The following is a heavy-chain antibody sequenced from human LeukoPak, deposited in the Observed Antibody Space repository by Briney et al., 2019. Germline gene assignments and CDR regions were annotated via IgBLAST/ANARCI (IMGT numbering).Heavy chain of an antibody. CDR2: INTDGSTT. CDR3: ASPPGTSVTPPGGS. D-gene: IGHD4-23*01. V-gene: IGHV3-74*01. J-gene: IGHJ5*02. CDR1: GFTFTNYW. Sequence: GGSLGLSCVASGFTFTNYWMHWVRQAPGKGLVWVSRINTDGSTTSYADSVKGRFTISRDNAKNTLYLQMNSLRAEDTAVYYCASPPGTSVTPPGGSWGQGTLVTVSS.